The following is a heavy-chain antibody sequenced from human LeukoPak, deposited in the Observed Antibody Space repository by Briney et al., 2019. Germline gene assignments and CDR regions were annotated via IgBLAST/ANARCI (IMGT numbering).Heavy chain of an antibody. V-gene: IGHV3-48*01. Sequence: GGSLRLSCAASGFTFSSYGMNWVRQAPGKGLEWVSYISSSSSTIYYADSVKGRFTISRDNAKNSLYLQMNSLRAEDTAVYYCARHSSGWYGAIDYWGQGTLVTVSS. CDR3: ARHSSGWYGAIDY. D-gene: IGHD6-19*01. CDR2: ISSSSSTI. CDR1: GFTFSSYG. J-gene: IGHJ4*02.